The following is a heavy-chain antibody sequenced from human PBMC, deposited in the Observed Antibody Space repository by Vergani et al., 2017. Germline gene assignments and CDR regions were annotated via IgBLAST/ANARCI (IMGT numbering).Heavy chain of an antibody. CDR2: INTNTGNP. V-gene: IGHV7-4-1*02. Sequence: QVQLVQSGSELKKPGASVKVSCKASGYTFTSYAMNWVRQAPGQGLEWMGWINTNTGNPTYAQGFTGRFVFSLDTSVSTAYLQISSLKAEDTAVYYCARDQYYYDSSGYSLGDYYYGMDVWGQGTTVTVSS. CDR1: GYTFTSYA. CDR3: ARDQYYYDSSGYSLGDYYYGMDV. D-gene: IGHD3-22*01. J-gene: IGHJ6*02.